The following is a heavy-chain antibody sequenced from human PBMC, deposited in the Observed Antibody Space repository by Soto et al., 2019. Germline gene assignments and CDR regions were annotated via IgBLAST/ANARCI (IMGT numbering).Heavy chain of an antibody. CDR3: ARVRYYDSSGYPFLDY. D-gene: IGHD3-22*01. CDR2: IYYTGST. J-gene: IGHJ4*02. CDR1: GGSFSDYY. Sequence: NPSETLSLTCALYGGSFSDYYWGWIRQHPGKGLEWIGYIYYTGSTYYNPSLKSRVTISVDTSKNQFSLNLSPVTAADTAVYYCARVRYYDSSGYPFLDYWGQGTLVTVSS. V-gene: IGHV4-31*11.